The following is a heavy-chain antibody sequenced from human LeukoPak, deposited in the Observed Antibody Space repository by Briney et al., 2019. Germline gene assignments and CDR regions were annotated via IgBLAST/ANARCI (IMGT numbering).Heavy chain of an antibody. D-gene: IGHD3-10*01. CDR3: AREGIGYYFDY. Sequence: GGSLRLSCAASGVTFSGYSMNWVRQAPGKGLEWVSAITATSLHIYYADSVKGRFTISRDNAKNSLYLQMNSLRAEDTAVYYCAREGIGYYFDYWGQGALVTVSS. J-gene: IGHJ4*02. V-gene: IGHV3-21*01. CDR1: GVTFSGYS. CDR2: ITATSLHI.